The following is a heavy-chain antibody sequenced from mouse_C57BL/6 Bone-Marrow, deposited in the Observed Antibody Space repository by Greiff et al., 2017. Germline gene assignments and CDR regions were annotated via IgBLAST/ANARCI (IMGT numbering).Heavy chain of an antibody. CDR1: GYTFTSYR. CDR2: IYPGNSDT. V-gene: IGHV1-5*01. CDR3: TKGVLTKGFAY. Sequence: EVQLQQSGTVLARPGASVKMSCKTSGYTFTSYRMHWVKQRPGQGLEWIGAIYPGNSDTSYNQKFKGKAKLTAVTSASTAYMELSSLTNEDSAVYYCTKGVLTKGFAYWGQGTLVTVSA. J-gene: IGHJ3*01. D-gene: IGHD1-1*01.